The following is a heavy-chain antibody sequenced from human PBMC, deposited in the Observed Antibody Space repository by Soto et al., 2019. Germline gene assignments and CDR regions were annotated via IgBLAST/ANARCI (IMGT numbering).Heavy chain of an antibody. CDR3: VRVGRLGGY. J-gene: IGHJ4*02. CDR2: IKEDGSGK. V-gene: IGHV3-7*03. CDR1: GFTFSSYW. Sequence: HPGGSVRLSXTASGFTFSSYWTSWVRQAPGKGLGWVANIKEDGSGKYYVDSVKGRFSISRDNARNSLYLQMNSLRVEDTAVYYCVRVGRLGGYWGQGALVTVSS. D-gene: IGHD3-16*01.